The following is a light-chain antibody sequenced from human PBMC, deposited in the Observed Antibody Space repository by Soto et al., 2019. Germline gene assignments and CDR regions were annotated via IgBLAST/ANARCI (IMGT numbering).Light chain of an antibody. CDR2: NNN. CDR1: SSNIGAGYD. J-gene: IGLJ1*01. Sequence: QAVVTQPPSVSGAPGQRVTISCTGSSSNIGAGYDVHWYQRLPGTAPKVLIYNNNNRPSGVPDRFSGSKSGTSASLAITGLQAEDEADYYCQSYDSSLSGSYVFGTGTRSPS. V-gene: IGLV1-40*01. CDR3: QSYDSSLSGSYV.